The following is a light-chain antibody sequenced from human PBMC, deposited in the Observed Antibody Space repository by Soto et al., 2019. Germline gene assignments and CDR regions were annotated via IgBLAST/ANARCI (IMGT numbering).Light chain of an antibody. CDR2: EGS. Sequence: QSALTQPASVSGSPGQSITISCTGTSSDVGSYNLVSWYQQHPGKAPKLMIYEGSKRPSGVSNRFSGSKSGNTASLTISGLHAEDEADYYCCSYAGSRGLVFGGGTKLTVL. V-gene: IGLV2-23*01. J-gene: IGLJ2*01. CDR1: SSDVGSYNL. CDR3: CSYAGSRGLV.